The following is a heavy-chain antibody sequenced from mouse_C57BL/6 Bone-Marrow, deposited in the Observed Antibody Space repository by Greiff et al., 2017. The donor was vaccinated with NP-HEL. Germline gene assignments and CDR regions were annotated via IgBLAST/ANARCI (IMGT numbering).Heavy chain of an antibody. V-gene: IGHV5-9-1*02. CDR1: GFTFSSYA. Sequence: EVQVVESGEGLVKPGGSLKLSCAASGFTFSSYAMSWVRQTPEKRLEWVAYISSGGDYIYYADTVKGRFTISRDNARNTLYLQMSSLKSEDTAMYYCTRDRSNWDGLAWFAYWGQGTLVTVSA. J-gene: IGHJ3*01. D-gene: IGHD4-1*01. CDR2: ISSGGDYI. CDR3: TRDRSNWDGLAWFAY.